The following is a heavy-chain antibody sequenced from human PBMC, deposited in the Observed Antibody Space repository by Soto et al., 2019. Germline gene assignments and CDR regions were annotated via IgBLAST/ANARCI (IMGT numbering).Heavy chain of an antibody. V-gene: IGHV4-30-4*01. CDR2: IYYSGST. J-gene: IGHJ5*02. Sequence: SETLSLTCTVSGGSISSGDYYWSWIRQPPGKGLEWIGYIYYSGSTYYNPSLKSRVTISVDTSKNQFSLKLSSVTAADTAVYYCARGIVATRNWFDPWGQGTLVTVS. CDR1: GGSISSGDYY. CDR3: ARGIVATRNWFDP. D-gene: IGHD5-12*01.